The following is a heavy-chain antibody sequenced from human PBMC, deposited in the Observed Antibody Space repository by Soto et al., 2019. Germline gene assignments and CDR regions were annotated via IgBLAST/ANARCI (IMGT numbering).Heavy chain of an antibody. CDR2: IIPIFGTA. D-gene: IGHD3-3*01. V-gene: IGHV1-69*06. J-gene: IGHJ5*02. Sequence: QVQLVQSGAEVKKPGSSVKVSCKASGGTFSSYAISWVRQAPGQGLEWMGGIIPIFGTANYAQKFQGRVTITADKSTSTAYMELSSLRSEDTAVYYCARDHLDFWSGSYVGGWFDPWGQGTLVTVSS. CDR1: GGTFSSYA. CDR3: ARDHLDFWSGSYVGGWFDP.